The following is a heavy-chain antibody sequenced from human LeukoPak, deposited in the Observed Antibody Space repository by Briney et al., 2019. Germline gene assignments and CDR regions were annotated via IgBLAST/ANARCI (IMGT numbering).Heavy chain of an antibody. Sequence: GGSLRLSCGASGFIFDTHDMHWVRQAPGKGLEWVAFIRSDGYHTYYADSVKGRFTITRDNSKNTLYLQMNSLRLEDMAVYYCAEPSGSGVDYWGRGTRVTVSS. CDR1: GFIFDTHD. V-gene: IGHV3-30*02. D-gene: IGHD1-26*01. J-gene: IGHJ4*02. CDR2: IRSDGYHT. CDR3: AEPSGSGVDY.